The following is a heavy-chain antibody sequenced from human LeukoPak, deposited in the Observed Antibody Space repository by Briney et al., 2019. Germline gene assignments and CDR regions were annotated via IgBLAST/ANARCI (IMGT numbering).Heavy chain of an antibody. J-gene: IGHJ4*02. CDR3: ATIVPNVVATLTFDY. CDR1: GFTFSSYA. Sequence: GGSLRLSCAASGFTFSSYAMIWVRQAPGKGLEWVSVIYSDGGTYYADSVRGRFTISRDNSKNTLYLQMNSLRAEDTAVYYCATIVPNVVATLTFDYWGQGTLVTVSS. V-gene: IGHV3-66*01. CDR2: IYSDGGT. D-gene: IGHD2-15*01.